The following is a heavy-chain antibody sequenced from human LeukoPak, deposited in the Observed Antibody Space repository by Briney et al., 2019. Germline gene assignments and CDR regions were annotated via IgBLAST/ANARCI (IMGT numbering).Heavy chain of an antibody. V-gene: IGHV3-48*04. Sequence: GGSLRLSCAASGFTFSSYGMHWVRQAPGKGLEWVSNISSSSSTIYYADSVKGRFTISRDNAKNSLYLQMNSLRAEDTAVYYCARERLFRFWGQGTLVTVSS. CDR1: GFTFSSYG. CDR2: ISSSSSTI. J-gene: IGHJ4*02. D-gene: IGHD3-22*01. CDR3: ARERLFRF.